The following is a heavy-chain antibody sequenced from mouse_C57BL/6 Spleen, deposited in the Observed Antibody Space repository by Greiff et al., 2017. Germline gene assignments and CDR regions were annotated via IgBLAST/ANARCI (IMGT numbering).Heavy chain of an antibody. CDR1: GYTFTSYW. CDR3: ARSQNGYYYAMDY. Sequence: VQLQQSGAELAKPGASVKLSCKASGYTFTSYWMHWVKQRPGQGLEWIGYINPSSGYTKYNQKFKDKATLTADKSSSTAYMQLSSLTYEDSAVYYCARSQNGYYYAMDYWGQGTSVTVSS. CDR2: INPSSGYT. J-gene: IGHJ4*01. V-gene: IGHV1-7*01.